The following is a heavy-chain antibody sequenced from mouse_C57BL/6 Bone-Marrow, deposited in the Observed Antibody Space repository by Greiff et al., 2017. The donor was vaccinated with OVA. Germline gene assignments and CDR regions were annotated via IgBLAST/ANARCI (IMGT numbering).Heavy chain of an antibody. Sequence: VQLQQPGAELVKPGASVKMSCKASGYTFTSYWITWVKPRPGQGLEWIGDIYPGSGSTNYNEKFKSKATLTVDTSSSTAYMQLSSLTSEDSAVYYCARSTDSSGPAWFAYWGQGTLVTVSA. CDR2: IYPGSGST. CDR3: ARSTDSSGPAWFAY. D-gene: IGHD3-2*02. J-gene: IGHJ3*01. CDR1: GYTFTSYW. V-gene: IGHV1-55*01.